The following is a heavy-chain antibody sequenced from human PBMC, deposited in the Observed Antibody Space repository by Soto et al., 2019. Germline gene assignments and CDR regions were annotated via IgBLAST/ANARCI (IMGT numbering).Heavy chain of an antibody. V-gene: IGHV3-23*01. J-gene: IGHJ5*02. Sequence: PGGSLRLSCRGSGFSFFSYAMSWVRQAPGKGLEWVSTISGSGGHTYYADSVQGRFVVSRDNDKKTVYLHMSGLTGEDTAVYFCAKIEMGWFAHWGQGIQVTVSS. D-gene: IGHD2-8*01. CDR2: ISGSGGHT. CDR3: AKIEMGWFAH. CDR1: GFSFFSYA.